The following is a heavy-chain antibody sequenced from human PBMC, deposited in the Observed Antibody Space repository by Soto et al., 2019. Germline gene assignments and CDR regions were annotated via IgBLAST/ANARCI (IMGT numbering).Heavy chain of an antibody. CDR3: ARDRTDFWSGYPDY. CDR2: ISSSSSYI. D-gene: IGHD3-3*01. J-gene: IGHJ4*02. Sequence: KPGGSLRLSCAASGFTFSSYSMNWVRQAPGKGLEWVSSISSSSSYIYYADSVKGRFTISRDNAKNSLYLQMNSLRAEDTAVYYCARDRTDFWSGYPDYWRQGTLVTVSS. CDR1: GFTFSSYS. V-gene: IGHV3-21*01.